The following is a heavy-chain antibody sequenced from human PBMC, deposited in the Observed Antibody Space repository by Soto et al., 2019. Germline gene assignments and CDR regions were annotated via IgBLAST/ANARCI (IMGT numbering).Heavy chain of an antibody. CDR2: IYHSGST. V-gene: IGHV4-4*02. J-gene: IGHJ6*02. CDR3: ARVSGSYYYGMDV. Sequence: SETQSLTCGVSGGSISSRYWWSWVSQPPGKGLEWIGEIYHSGSTNYNTSLKSRVTISVDKSKNQFSLKVTSVTAADTAVYYCARVSGSYYYGMDVWGQGTTVTVSS. CDR1: GGSISSRYW.